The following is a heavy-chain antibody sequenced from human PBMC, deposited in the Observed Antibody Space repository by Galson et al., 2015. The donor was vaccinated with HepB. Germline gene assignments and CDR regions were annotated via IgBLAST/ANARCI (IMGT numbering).Heavy chain of an antibody. D-gene: IGHD5-12*01. J-gene: IGHJ4*02. CDR1: GGTFSSYA. Sequence: SVKVSCKASGGTFSSYAISWVRQAPGQGLEWMGGIIPILGIANYAQKFQGRVTITADKSTSTAYMELSSLRSEDTAVYYCASYAMYSGYDWDGLDYWGQGTLVTVSS. CDR3: ASYAMYSGYDWDGLDY. V-gene: IGHV1-69*10. CDR2: IIPILGIA.